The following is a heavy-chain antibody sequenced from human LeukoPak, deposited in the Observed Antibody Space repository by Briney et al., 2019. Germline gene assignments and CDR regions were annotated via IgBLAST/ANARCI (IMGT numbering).Heavy chain of an antibody. J-gene: IGHJ4*02. CDR3: AKDASFEFVVDY. CDR2: IRYDGSNK. Sequence: GGSLRLSCAASGFTFSSYGMHWVRQAPGKGLEWVAFIRYDGSNKYYADSVKGRFTISRDNSKNTLYLQMNSLRAEDTAVYYCAKDASFEFVVDYWGQGTLVTVSS. V-gene: IGHV3-30*02. CDR1: GFTFSSYG. D-gene: IGHD3-10*01.